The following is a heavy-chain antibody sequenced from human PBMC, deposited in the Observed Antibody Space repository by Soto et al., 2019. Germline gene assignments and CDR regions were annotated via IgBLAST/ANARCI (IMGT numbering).Heavy chain of an antibody. D-gene: IGHD4-17*01. CDR2: MNPNSGKT. V-gene: IGHV1-8*01. J-gene: IGHJ6*03. CDR3: ARGSNNYGDGSYYYYMDV. Sequence: ASVKVSCKVSGYTLTELSMHWVRQAPGKGLEWMGGMNPNSGKTGYAQKFQGRVTMTRNTSISTAYMELSSLRSEDTAVYYCARGSNNYGDGSYYYYMDVWGKGTTVTVSS. CDR1: GYTLTELS.